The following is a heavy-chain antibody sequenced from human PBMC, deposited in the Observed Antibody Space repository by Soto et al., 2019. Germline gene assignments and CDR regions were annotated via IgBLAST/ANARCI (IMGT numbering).Heavy chain of an antibody. CDR2: IIGTSGAT. D-gene: IGHD2-21*02. CDR1: GFSFSDYA. CDR3: AKAAVSRDGLWLAAD. V-gene: IGHV3-23*01. Sequence: EVQLLESGGGLVQPGGSLRLSCAASGFSFSDYAMIWVRQAPGKGLEWVSGIIGTSGATYHADSVKGRFTISRDVSKNTLYLQMNSLRREDTAVYSCAKAAVSRDGLWLAADWGRGTLVTVSS. J-gene: IGHJ4*02.